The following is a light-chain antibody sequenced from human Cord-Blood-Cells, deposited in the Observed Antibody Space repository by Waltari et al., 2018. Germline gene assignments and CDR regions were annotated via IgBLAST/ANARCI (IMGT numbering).Light chain of an antibody. CDR1: QSVSSSY. J-gene: IGKJ4*01. Sequence: ELVLTQSPGTLSLSPGARATLSCRASQSVSSSYLAWYQQKPGQAPRLLIYGASSRATGIPDRFSGSGSGTDFTLTISRLEPEDFAVYYCQQYGSSQTFGGGTKVEIK. CDR3: QQYGSSQT. CDR2: GAS. V-gene: IGKV3-20*01.